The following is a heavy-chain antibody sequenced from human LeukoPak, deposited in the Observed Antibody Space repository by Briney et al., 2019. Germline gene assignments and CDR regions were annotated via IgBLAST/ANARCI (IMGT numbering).Heavy chain of an antibody. Sequence: GGSLRLSCAASGFTFSSYSMNWVRQAPGKGLEWVSSLSSTSTYIYYADSVKGRFTISRDNAKNSLYLQMNSLRAEDTAVYYCARGYSYGASGFDYWGQGTLVTVSS. CDR1: GFTFSSYS. V-gene: IGHV3-21*01. CDR3: ARGYSYGASGFDY. CDR2: LSSTSTYI. J-gene: IGHJ4*02. D-gene: IGHD5-18*01.